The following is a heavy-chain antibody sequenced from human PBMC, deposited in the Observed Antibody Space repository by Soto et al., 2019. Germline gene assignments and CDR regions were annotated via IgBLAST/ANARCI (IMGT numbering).Heavy chain of an antibody. J-gene: IGHJ3*01. CDR1: GGSISSKNL. CDR2: IYHTGGT. V-gene: IGHV4-4*02. D-gene: IGHD3-3*01. CDR3: ARGGFGVVFEGDEFAFDC. Sequence: SETLSLTCAVSGGSISSKNLWTWVRQPPGKGLEWIGEIYHTGGTNYNPSLKSRVTISVDRSNNQFSLSLTSVTAADTAVYYCARGGFGVVFEGDEFAFDCWGHGTMVTVSS.